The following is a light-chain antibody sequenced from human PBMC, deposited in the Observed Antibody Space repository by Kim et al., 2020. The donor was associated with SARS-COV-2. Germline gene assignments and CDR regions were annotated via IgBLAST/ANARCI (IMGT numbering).Light chain of an antibody. CDR1: QDIANY. CDR2: DAY. Sequence: DVQMTQTPSSLSASIGDRVTITCQASQDIANYLNWYQQKPGKAPKLLIYDAYNLETGVPSRFSGSGYGTDFTFTISSLQPEDIATYYCQQHDNIPLTFGGGTKVDIK. CDR3: QQHDNIPLT. J-gene: IGKJ4*01. V-gene: IGKV1-33*01.